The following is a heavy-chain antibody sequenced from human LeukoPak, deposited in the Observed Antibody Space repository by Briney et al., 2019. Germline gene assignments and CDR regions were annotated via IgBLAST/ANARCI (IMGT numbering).Heavy chain of an antibody. CDR1: GYSFTSYW. J-gene: IGHJ4*02. Sequence: GESLKISCKGSGYSFTSYWIGWVRQMPGKGLEWMGIIYPGDSDTRYSPSFQGQVTISADKSISTAYLQWSSLKASDTAMYYCARQRLHYGSGSYYHFDYWGQGTLVTVSS. CDR3: ARQRLHYGSGSYYHFDY. CDR2: IYPGDSDT. V-gene: IGHV5-51*01. D-gene: IGHD3-10*01.